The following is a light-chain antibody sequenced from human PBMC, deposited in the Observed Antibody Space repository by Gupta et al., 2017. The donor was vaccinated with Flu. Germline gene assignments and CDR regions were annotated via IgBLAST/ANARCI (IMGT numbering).Light chain of an antibody. CDR1: QSLPRRNGYIY. V-gene: IGKV2-28*01. CDR2: LGF. CDR3: RQALQTPFT. Sequence: VTPGESASSAGRSSQSLPRRNGYIYFNWFLQKPGQSPRLLVYLGFNRATGVPDRFRGSESGTEFTITISRVEAEDVGVYCCRQALQTPFTFGHGTKLDIK. J-gene: IGKJ3*01.